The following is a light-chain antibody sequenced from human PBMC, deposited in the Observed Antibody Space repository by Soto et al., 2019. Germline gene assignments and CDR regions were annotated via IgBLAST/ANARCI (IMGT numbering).Light chain of an antibody. CDR3: QQRGNWPIT. CDR1: QSVSSY. Sequence: EIVLTQSPATLSLSPGERATLSCRASQSVSSYLAWYQQKPGQTPRLLIYDASNRATGIPAKFSGSGSGTDFTLTISSLEPEDFTVYYCQQRGNWPITFGQGTRLDFK. J-gene: IGKJ5*01. V-gene: IGKV3-11*01. CDR2: DAS.